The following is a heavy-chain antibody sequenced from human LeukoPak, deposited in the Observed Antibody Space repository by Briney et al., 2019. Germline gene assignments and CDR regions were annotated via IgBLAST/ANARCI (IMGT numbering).Heavy chain of an antibody. CDR3: AKNARGYGDYDWFDP. D-gene: IGHD4-17*01. CDR2: ISGSGDST. CDR1: GFTFSSYA. Sequence: GGSLRLSCAASGFTFSSYAMSWVRQAPGKGLEWVSAISGSGDSTYYAHSVRGRFTISRGNSKNTLYLQVNSLRAEDTAVYYCAKNARGYGDYDWFDPWGQGTLVTVSS. V-gene: IGHV3-23*01. J-gene: IGHJ5*02.